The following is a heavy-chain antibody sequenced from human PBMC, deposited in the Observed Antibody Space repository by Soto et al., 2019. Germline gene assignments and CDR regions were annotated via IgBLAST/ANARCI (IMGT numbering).Heavy chain of an antibody. D-gene: IGHD3-22*01. V-gene: IGHV3-30*18. Sequence: PGGSLRLSCAASGFSLNDYGMHWVRQPPGKGLEWVADISYDGRNKYYTDSVRGRFTISRDISKGTLYLQMNSLRPEDTAVYYCAKSNRGAYDTPDFWGQGSQATV. CDR1: GFSLNDYG. J-gene: IGHJ4*02. CDR3: AKSNRGAYDTPDF. CDR2: ISYDGRNK.